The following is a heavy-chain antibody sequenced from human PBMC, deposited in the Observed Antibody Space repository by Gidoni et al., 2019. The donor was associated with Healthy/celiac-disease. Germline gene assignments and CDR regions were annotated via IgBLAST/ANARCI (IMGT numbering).Heavy chain of an antibody. D-gene: IGHD6-6*01. J-gene: IGHJ4*02. V-gene: IGHV3-66*02. CDR3: AHTIAARPASFDY. CDR2: IYSGGST. CDR1: GFAVSSNY. Sequence: EVQLVESGGGLVQPGWSLRLSCPASGFAVSSNYMGWVRQAPGKGLEWVSVIYSGGSTYYADSVKGRFTISRDNSKNTLYLQMNSLRAEDTAVYYCAHTIAARPASFDYWGQGTLVTVSS.